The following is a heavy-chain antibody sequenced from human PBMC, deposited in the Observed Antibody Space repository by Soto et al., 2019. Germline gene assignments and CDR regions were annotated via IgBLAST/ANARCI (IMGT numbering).Heavy chain of an antibody. V-gene: IGHV1-18*01. CDR3: ARVLMITFGGVIGDAETDAFDI. Sequence: QVQLVQSGAEVKKPGASVKVSCKASGYTFTSYGISWVRQAPGQGLEWMGWISAYNGNTNYAQKLQGRVTMTTDTSTSTAYMELRSLRSDDTAVHYCARVLMITFGGVIGDAETDAFDIWGQGTMVTVSS. D-gene: IGHD3-16*02. CDR1: GYTFTSYG. J-gene: IGHJ3*02. CDR2: ISAYNGNT.